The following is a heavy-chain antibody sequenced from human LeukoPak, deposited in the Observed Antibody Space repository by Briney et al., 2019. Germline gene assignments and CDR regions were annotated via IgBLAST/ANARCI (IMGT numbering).Heavy chain of an antibody. V-gene: IGHV4-39*07. CDR1: GGSISSSSYY. Sequence: SETLSLTCTVSGGSISSSSYYWGWIRQPPGKGLEWIGSIYYSGSTYYNPSLKSRVTISVDTSKNQFSLKLSSVTAADTAVYYCARERRSSGWYRAATFDYWGQGTLVTVSS. J-gene: IGHJ4*02. CDR2: IYYSGST. CDR3: ARERRSSGWYRAATFDY. D-gene: IGHD6-19*01.